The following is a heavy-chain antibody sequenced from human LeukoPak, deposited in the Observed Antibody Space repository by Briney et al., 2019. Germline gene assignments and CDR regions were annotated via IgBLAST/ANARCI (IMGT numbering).Heavy chain of an antibody. Sequence: KTSETLSLTCSVSGASISTYYWSWIRQPAGKGLEWIGRFYTSGNTNYNPSLKSRVTMSVDMSQNQFSLKLSSVTAADTAVYYCARDRRPIYYGSGSYYPDAFDIWGQGTMVTVSS. CDR1: GASISTYY. V-gene: IGHV4-4*07. J-gene: IGHJ3*02. CDR2: FYTSGNT. D-gene: IGHD3-10*01. CDR3: ARDRRPIYYGSGSYYPDAFDI.